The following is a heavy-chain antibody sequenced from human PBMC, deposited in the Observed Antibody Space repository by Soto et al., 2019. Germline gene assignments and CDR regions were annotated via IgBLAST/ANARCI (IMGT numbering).Heavy chain of an antibody. CDR2: IVPMNGSP. Sequence: SVKVSCKASGGMFYSSAINWVRQAPGQGLEWMGGIVPMNGSPKYAQGFQGRVTITADGSATTVYMDLSGLKSEDTAVYYCTFAPNWTYQLTRYWGRGNLVTVSS. D-gene: IGHD2-2*01. J-gene: IGHJ4*02. CDR1: GGMFYSSA. V-gene: IGHV1-69*13. CDR3: TFAPNWTYQLTRY.